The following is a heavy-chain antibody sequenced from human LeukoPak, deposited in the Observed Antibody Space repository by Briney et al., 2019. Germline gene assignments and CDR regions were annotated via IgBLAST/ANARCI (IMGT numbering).Heavy chain of an antibody. D-gene: IGHD3-10*01. CDR1: GFTFSSYA. J-gene: IGHJ5*02. CDR2: ISYDGSNK. V-gene: IGHV3-30*04. Sequence: GRSLRLSCAASGFTFSSYAMHWVRQAPGKGLEWVAVISYDGSNKYYADSVKGRFTISRDNSKNTLYLQMNSLRAEDTAVYYCASGHYGSGRYDWFDPWGQGTPVTVSS. CDR3: ASGHYGSGRYDWFDP.